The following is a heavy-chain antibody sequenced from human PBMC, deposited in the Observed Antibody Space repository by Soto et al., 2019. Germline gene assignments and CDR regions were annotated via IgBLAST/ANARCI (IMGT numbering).Heavy chain of an antibody. J-gene: IGHJ4*02. D-gene: IGHD5-18*01. CDR2: IYPGDSDT. Sequence: PGESLKISCKGSGYRFTTSWIGWVRQMPGKGLEWMGIIYPGDSDTKYSPSFQGQVTISADMSISAAYLQWNSLKASDTAVYYCARHIRDNYGYDFWGQGTPVTVSS. CDR3: ARHIRDNYGYDF. CDR1: GYRFTTSW. V-gene: IGHV5-51*01.